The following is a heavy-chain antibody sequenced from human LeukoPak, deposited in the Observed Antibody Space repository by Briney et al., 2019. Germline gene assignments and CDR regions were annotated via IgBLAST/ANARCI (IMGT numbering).Heavy chain of an antibody. CDR1: AFTFSSYS. Sequence: GGSLRLSCAASAFTFSSYSMNWVRQAPGKGLEWVSSISSSSSYIYYADSVKGRFTISRDNAKNSLYLQMNSLRAEDTAVYYCARVGYCSTTSCYWRAFDYWGQGTLVTVSS. D-gene: IGHD2-2*01. V-gene: IGHV3-21*01. CDR3: ARVGYCSTTSCYWRAFDY. CDR2: ISSSSSYI. J-gene: IGHJ4*02.